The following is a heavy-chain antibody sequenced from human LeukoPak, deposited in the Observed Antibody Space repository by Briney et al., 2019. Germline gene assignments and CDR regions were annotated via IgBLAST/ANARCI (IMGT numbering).Heavy chain of an antibody. CDR3: ARHRRIAVAATGYYYYMDV. CDR2: IYPGDSDT. D-gene: IGHD6-19*01. Sequence: PGESLKISCKGSGYSFTSYWIGWVRQMPGKGLEWMGTIYPGDSDTRYSPSFQGQVTISADKSISTAYLQWSSLKASDTAMYYCARHRRIAVAATGYYYYMDVWGKGTTVTVPS. CDR1: GYSFTSYW. J-gene: IGHJ6*03. V-gene: IGHV5-51*01.